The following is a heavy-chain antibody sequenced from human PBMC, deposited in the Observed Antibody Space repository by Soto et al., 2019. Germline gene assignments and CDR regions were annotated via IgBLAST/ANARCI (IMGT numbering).Heavy chain of an antibody. D-gene: IGHD3-3*01. CDR2: IRSKANSYAT. Sequence: HGGSLRLSCAASGFTFSGSAMHWVRQASGKGLEWVGRIRSKANSYATAYAASVKGRFTISRDDSKNTAYLQMNSLKTEDTAVYYCTSYDFWSGYYFDYWGQGTLVTVSS. CDR1: GFTFSGSA. V-gene: IGHV3-73*01. CDR3: TSYDFWSGYYFDY. J-gene: IGHJ4*02.